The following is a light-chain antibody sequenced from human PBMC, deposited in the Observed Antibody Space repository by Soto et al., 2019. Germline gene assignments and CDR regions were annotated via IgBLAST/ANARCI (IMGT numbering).Light chain of an antibody. CDR3: AGLDGSLDAYV. Sequence: QSVLTQPPSASGTPGQRVTISCSGGRSNIGTNFVSWYQQFPETAPKLLLSGDDQRPSGVPDQVSDAKSGTSASLAISRLQSEDGSGYFCAGLDGSLDAYVFGTGTKVTVL. CDR1: RSNIGTNF. V-gene: IGLV1-44*01. CDR2: GDD. J-gene: IGLJ1*01.